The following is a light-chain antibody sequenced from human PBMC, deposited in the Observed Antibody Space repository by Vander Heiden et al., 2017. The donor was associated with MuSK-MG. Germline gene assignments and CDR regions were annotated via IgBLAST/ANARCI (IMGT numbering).Light chain of an antibody. CDR1: SGSIASNT. V-gene: IGLV6-57*01. J-gene: IGLJ3*02. CDR2: EDN. Sequence: NFMLTQPHHVSESPGKTVTTPCTRSSGSIASNTVQLYQQRPGSSPTTVIYEDNQRPSGVPDRFSGSIDSSSNSASLTISGLKTEDDADYYCQSYDSSNWVFGGGTKLTVL. CDR3: QSYDSSNWV.